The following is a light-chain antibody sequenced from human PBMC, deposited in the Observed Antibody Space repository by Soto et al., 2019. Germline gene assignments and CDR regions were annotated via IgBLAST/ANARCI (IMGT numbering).Light chain of an antibody. CDR1: QYISTK. CDR3: QQYGDSPWT. V-gene: IGKV3-20*01. CDR2: GAF. Sequence: VFTQSPDSLSLSPGERATLSCRASQYISTKLAWYQQKPGQAPRLLFSGAFNRATDTPDRFSGSGSGTDFTLIIXGVEAEDFAMYYCQQYGDSPWTFGQGTKVHIK. J-gene: IGKJ1*01.